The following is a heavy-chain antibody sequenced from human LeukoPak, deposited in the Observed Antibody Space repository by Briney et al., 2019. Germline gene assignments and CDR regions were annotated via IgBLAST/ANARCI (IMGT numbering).Heavy chain of an antibody. CDR3: ARDPFYYDSSGYYPYFDY. J-gene: IGHJ4*02. Sequence: ASVKVSCKASGYTFTGYYIHWVRQAPGQGLEWMGWINPNSGETNYAQKLQGRVTMTTDTSTSTAYMELRSLKSDDTAVYYCARDPFYYDSSGYYPYFDYWGQGTLVTVSS. D-gene: IGHD3-22*01. CDR2: INPNSGET. V-gene: IGHV1-2*02. CDR1: GYTFTGYY.